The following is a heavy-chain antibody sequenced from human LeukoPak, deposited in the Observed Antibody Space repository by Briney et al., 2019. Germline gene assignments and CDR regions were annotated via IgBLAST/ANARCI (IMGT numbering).Heavy chain of an antibody. CDR1: GGSISSGGYY. CDR3: AMYYYGSTTLGPAYYGMDV. J-gene: IGHJ6*02. CDR2: IYYSGST. V-gene: IGHV4-31*03. Sequence: SETLSLTCTVSGGSISSGGYYWSWIRQHPGKGLEWIGYIYYSGSTYYNPSLKSRVTISVDTSKNQFSLKLSSVTAADTAVYYCAMYYYGSTTLGPAYYGMDVWGQGTTVTVSS. D-gene: IGHD3-10*01.